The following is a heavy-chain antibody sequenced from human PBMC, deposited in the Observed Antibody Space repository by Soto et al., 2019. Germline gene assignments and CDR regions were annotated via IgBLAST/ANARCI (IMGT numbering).Heavy chain of an antibody. CDR1: GDSVSSDIYY. CDR2: IYYSGSA. CDR3: ARLEGLATISYYFDF. V-gene: IGHV4-39*01. Sequence: PSETLSLTCSVSGDSVSSDIYYWGWIRQPPGKGLEWIGHIYYSGSAYYNPSLKTRVTISLDTSKSQFSLKLNSVTAADSAVYFCARLEGLATISYYFDFWGPGALVTVSS. J-gene: IGHJ4*02. D-gene: IGHD3-9*01.